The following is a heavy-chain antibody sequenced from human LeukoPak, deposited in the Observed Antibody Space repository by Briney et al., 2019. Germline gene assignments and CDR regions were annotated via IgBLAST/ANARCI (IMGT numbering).Heavy chain of an antibody. CDR2: IYHSGST. V-gene: IGHV4-4*02. J-gene: IGHJ4*02. CDR1: GGSISSNNW. D-gene: IGHD6-6*01. Sequence: SETLSLTCAVSGGSISSNNWWSWVRQPPGKGLEWIGEIYHSGSTNYNPSLKSRVTISVDKSKNQFSLKLSSVTAAETAVYYCARDVGARLPGYWGQGTLVIVSS. CDR3: ARDVGARLPGY.